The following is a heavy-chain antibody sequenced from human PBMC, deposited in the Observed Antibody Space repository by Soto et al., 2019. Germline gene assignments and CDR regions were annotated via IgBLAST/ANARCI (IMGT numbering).Heavy chain of an antibody. V-gene: IGHV1-18*04. J-gene: IGHJ6*02. CDR1: GYTFTSYG. CDR2: ISAYNGNT. Sequence: QVQLVQSGAEVKKPGASVKVSCKASGYTFTSYGISWVRQAPGQGLEWMGWISAYNGNTNYAQKLQGRVTMTTDTSTSTAYMELRSPRSDDTAVYYCARDRVNLITMIDPPLGGPPAATYGMDVWGQGTTVTVSS. D-gene: IGHD3-22*01. CDR3: ARDRVNLITMIDPPLGGPPAATYGMDV.